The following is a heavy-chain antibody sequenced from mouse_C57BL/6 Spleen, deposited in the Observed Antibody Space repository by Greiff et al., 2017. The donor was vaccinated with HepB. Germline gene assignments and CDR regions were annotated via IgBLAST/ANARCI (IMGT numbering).Heavy chain of an antibody. J-gene: IGHJ2*01. CDR1: GYTFTDYE. D-gene: IGHD4-1*01. Sequence: VQLQQSGAELVRPGASVTLSCKASGYTFTDYEMHWVKQTPVHGLEWIGAIDPETGGTAYNQKFKGKAILTADKSSSTAYMELRSLTSEDSAVYYYTRDWDGVDYWGQGTTLTVSS. V-gene: IGHV1-15*01. CDR2: IDPETGGT. CDR3: TRDWDGVDY.